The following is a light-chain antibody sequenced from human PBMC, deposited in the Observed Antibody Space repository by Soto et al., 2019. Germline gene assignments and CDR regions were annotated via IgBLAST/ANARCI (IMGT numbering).Light chain of an antibody. CDR3: QQYSSYPSLT. J-gene: IGKJ4*01. V-gene: IGKV1-5*03. CDR2: KAS. CDR1: QTINNL. Sequence: DIQMAQSPSALSASVGHRVSSSCRASQTINNLMAWYQQKPGQAPKLLIYKASNLETGVPSRFSGSGSGTEFTLTISSLQPDDFATYYCQQYSSYPSLTFGGGTKVDIK.